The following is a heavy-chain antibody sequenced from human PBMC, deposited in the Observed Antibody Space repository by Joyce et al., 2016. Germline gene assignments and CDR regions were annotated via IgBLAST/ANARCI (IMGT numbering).Heavy chain of an antibody. Sequence: EVQVLESGGGLVQPGGSLRLSWATSELTFSSYAMTWVRQAPGEGLEWVSAISGSGGSTHYADSVKGRFTIARDNSKNTLYLQMNSLRAEDTAIYYCAKLLYAQYYYGMDVWGQGTTVTVSS. CDR3: AKLLYAQYYYGMDV. CDR2: ISGSGGST. J-gene: IGHJ6*02. CDR1: ELTFSSYA. V-gene: IGHV3-23*01. D-gene: IGHD2/OR15-2a*01.